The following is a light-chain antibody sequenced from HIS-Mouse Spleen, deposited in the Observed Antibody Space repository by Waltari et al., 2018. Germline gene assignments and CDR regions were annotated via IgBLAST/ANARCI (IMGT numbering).Light chain of an antibody. CDR2: EGS. J-gene: IGLJ3*02. V-gene: IGLV2-23*01. Sequence: QSALPQPASVPGSPGQSITIPCTGTSSDVGSYNLVSCYQQHPGKAPKLMIYEGSQRPSGVSNRFSGSKSGNTASLTISGLQAEDEADYYCCSYAGSSTWVFGGGTKLTVL. CDR1: SSDVGSYNL. CDR3: CSYAGSSTWV.